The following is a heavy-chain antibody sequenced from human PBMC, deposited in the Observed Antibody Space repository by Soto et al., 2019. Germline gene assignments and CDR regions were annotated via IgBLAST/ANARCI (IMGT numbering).Heavy chain of an antibody. J-gene: IGHJ3*02. CDR2: ISSSSSYI. Sequence: GGSLRLSCAASGFTFSSYSMNWVRQAPGKGLEWVSSISSSSSYIYYADSVKGRFTISRDNAKNSLYLQMNSLRAEDTAVYYCARAVRPSDAFDIWGQGTMVTVSS. CDR1: GFTFSSYS. V-gene: IGHV3-21*01. CDR3: ARAVRPSDAFDI.